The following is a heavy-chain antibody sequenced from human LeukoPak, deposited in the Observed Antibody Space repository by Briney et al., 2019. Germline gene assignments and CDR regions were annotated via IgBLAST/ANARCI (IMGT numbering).Heavy chain of an antibody. CDR1: GFTFSSYE. D-gene: IGHD3-3*01. CDR3: AREGVYDSWDY. J-gene: IGHJ4*02. V-gene: IGHV3-48*03. Sequence: GGSLRLSCAASGFTFSSYEMNWVRQAPGKGLVWVSYISSSGSTIYYADSVKGRFTISRDNAKNSLYLQMNSLRGEDTAVYYCAREGVYDSWDYWGQGTLVTVSS. CDR2: ISSSGSTI.